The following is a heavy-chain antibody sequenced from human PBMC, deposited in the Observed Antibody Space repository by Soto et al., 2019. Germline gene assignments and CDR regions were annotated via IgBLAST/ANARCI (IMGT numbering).Heavy chain of an antibody. D-gene: IGHD3-10*01. Sequence: EMQLVESGGGLIQPRGSLRLSCAVSGFTVSNNYMSWVRQAPGKGLEGVSVIYSGGYTAYGDSVKGRFTISRDNSKNTIYLQRDSPRGDDPAVFYWAPRPGGGGYWGQGTLVTVSS. CDR2: IYSGGYT. CDR1: GFTVSNNY. J-gene: IGHJ4*02. V-gene: IGHV3-53*01. CDR3: APRPGGGGY.